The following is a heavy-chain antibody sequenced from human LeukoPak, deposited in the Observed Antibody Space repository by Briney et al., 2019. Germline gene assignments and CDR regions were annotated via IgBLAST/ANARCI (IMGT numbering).Heavy chain of an antibody. CDR3: AKKSPQETPVGPYWYLDL. J-gene: IGHJ2*01. CDR2: ISGTGGST. V-gene: IGHV3-23*01. Sequence: GGSLRLSCAASGFTFTSFVMSWVRQAPGKGLEWVSSISGTGGSTYYADSVKGRFSISRDNSKNTLYLQMNSLRAEDTAVYYCAKKSPQETPVGPYWYLDLWGRGTLVTVSS. D-gene: IGHD4-23*01. CDR1: GFTFTSFV.